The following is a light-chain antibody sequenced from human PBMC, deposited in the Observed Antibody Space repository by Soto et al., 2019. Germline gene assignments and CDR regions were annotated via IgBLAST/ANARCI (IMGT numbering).Light chain of an antibody. J-gene: IGLJ1*01. CDR2: DVS. CDR1: SSDVGNYNY. Sequence: QSALTQPASVSGSPGQSITISCTGTSSDVGNYNYVSWYQQHPGKAPKLMIYDVSNRPSGVSNRFSGSKSGNTASLTISGLQAEDEADYYCNSYTSSSTYVFGAGNKVTVL. V-gene: IGLV2-14*01. CDR3: NSYTSSSTYV.